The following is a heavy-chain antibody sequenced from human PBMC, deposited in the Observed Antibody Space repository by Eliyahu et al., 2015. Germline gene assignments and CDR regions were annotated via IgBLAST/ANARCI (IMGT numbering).Heavy chain of an antibody. CDR1: GFTFSDYW. V-gene: IGHV3-7*04. J-gene: IGHJ4*02. CDR2: LNQDGSEK. CDR3: ARGGNWAFDY. D-gene: IGHD2/OR15-2a*01. Sequence: EVQLVESGGGLVQPGGSLRLSCAASGFTFSDYWXXWVRHTPGXGLEWVANLNQDGSEKYYLXSVKGRFTISRDNAKNSLSLQMNSLRAEDTAVYYCARGGNWAFDYWGQGILVTVSS.